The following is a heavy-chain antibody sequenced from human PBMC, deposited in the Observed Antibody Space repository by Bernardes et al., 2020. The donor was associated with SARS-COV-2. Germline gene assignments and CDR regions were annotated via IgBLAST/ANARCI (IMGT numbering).Heavy chain of an antibody. D-gene: IGHD6-13*01. CDR2: INHSGST. CDR3: ARGLAAAGYYYYYYGMDV. V-gene: IGHV4-34*01. CDR1: GGSFSGYY. J-gene: IGHJ6*02. Sequence: SETLSLTCAVYGGSFSGYYWSWIRQPPGKGLEWIGEINHSGSTNYNPSLKSRVTISVDTSKNQFSLKLSSVTAADTAVYYCARGLAAAGYYYYYYGMDVWGQGTTVTVS.